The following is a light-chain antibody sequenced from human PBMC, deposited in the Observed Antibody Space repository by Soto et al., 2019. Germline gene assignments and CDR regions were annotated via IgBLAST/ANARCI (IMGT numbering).Light chain of an antibody. CDR1: QSVSSY. V-gene: IGKV3-11*01. Sequence: EIVLTQSPVTLSLSPGERATLSCRASQSVSSYLAWYQQKPGQAPRLLIYDASNRATGIPARFSGSGSGTDFTLTSSSLEPEDFAVYYCQQRSSWPSTFGGGTKVEIK. J-gene: IGKJ4*01. CDR2: DAS. CDR3: QQRSSWPST.